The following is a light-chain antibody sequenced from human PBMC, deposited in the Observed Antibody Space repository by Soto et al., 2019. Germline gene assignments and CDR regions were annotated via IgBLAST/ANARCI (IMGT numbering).Light chain of an antibody. CDR1: QRVHY. CDR2: DIS. Sequence: EIVLTQSPASLSLSPGETATLSCRSCQRVHYLAWYQQKHGQAPRLLIYDISTRATGVPARFSGSGSATEFTLTINNLEPEDFAVYYCQQRSSPTWTFGLGTKVDIK. V-gene: IGKV3-11*01. J-gene: IGKJ1*01. CDR3: QQRSSPTWT.